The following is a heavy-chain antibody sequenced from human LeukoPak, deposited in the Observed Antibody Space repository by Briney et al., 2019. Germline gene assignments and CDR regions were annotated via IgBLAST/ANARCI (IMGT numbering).Heavy chain of an antibody. CDR1: GGSISSSSYY. Sequence: SETLSLTCTVSGGSISSSSYYWGWIRQPPGKGLEWIGSIYYSGSTYYNPPLKSRVTISVDTSKNQFSLKLSSVTAADTAVYYCARQAQRSAFTVTTDYFDYWGQGTLVTVSS. CDR2: IYYSGST. V-gene: IGHV4-39*01. CDR3: ARQAQRSAFTVTTDYFDY. D-gene: IGHD4-17*01. J-gene: IGHJ4*02.